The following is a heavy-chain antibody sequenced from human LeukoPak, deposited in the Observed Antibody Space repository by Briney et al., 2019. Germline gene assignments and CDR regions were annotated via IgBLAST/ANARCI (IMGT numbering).Heavy chain of an antibody. Sequence: PGRSLRLSCAASGFTFSSYAMHWVRQAPGKGLEWVAIISYDGRNKYYADSVKGRFTISRDNSKNTLYLQMNSLRAEDTAVYYCAREVEGFGDWGQGTLVTVSS. D-gene: IGHD3-10*01. CDR2: ISYDGRNK. CDR1: GFTFSSYA. CDR3: AREVEGFGD. J-gene: IGHJ4*02. V-gene: IGHV3-30*04.